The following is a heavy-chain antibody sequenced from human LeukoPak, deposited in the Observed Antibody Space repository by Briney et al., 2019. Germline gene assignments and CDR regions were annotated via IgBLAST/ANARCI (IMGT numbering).Heavy chain of an antibody. CDR1: GGSISSYY. J-gene: IGHJ3*02. D-gene: IGHD6-13*01. Sequence: PSETPSLTCSVSGGSISSYYWSWIRQPAGKGLEWIGRTHTSGSSNYNPSLKSRVTMSVDTSKEQFSLKLSSVTAADTAVYYCAREERGGYSSSPRRGSFDIWGQGTMVIVSS. V-gene: IGHV4-4*07. CDR2: THTSGSS. CDR3: AREERGGYSSSPRRGSFDI.